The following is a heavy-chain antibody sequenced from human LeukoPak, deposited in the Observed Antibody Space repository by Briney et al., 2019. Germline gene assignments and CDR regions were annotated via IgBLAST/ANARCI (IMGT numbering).Heavy chain of an antibody. Sequence: PGGSLRLSCAASGFTFSSYSMNWVRQAPGKGLEWVAVISYDGSNKYYADSVKGRFTISRDNSKNTLYLQMNSLRAEDTAVYYCAKAPIAAAGIWAYYFDYWGQGTLVTVSS. CDR2: ISYDGSNK. V-gene: IGHV3-30*18. J-gene: IGHJ4*02. CDR1: GFTFSSYS. D-gene: IGHD6-13*01. CDR3: AKAPIAAAGIWAYYFDY.